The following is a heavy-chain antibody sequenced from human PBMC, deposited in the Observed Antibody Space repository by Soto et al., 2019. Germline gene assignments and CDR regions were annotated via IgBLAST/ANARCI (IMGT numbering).Heavy chain of an antibody. J-gene: IGHJ4*02. Sequence: SGTLTLTCSLSVGPIRADYYWSWIRQSPEKGLEWIGYIYYSGSSYSNPALQSRLSMALDTSKNQFSLKLRSVTAADTAVYYCARGGARWTGYFDSWGQGALVTVSS. D-gene: IGHD2-15*01. V-gene: IGHV4-30-4*08. CDR2: IYYSGSS. CDR1: VGPIRADYY. CDR3: ARGGARWTGYFDS.